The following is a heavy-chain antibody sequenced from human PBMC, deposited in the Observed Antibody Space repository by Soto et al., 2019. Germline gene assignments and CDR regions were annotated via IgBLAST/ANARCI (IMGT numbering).Heavy chain of an antibody. CDR2: ISGSGGST. D-gene: IGHD6-6*01. J-gene: IGHJ4*02. V-gene: IGHV3-23*01. CDR3: AKDALWAARPGFDY. CDR1: GSTFSSYA. Sequence: ESLSLYCASPGSTFSSYAKSWVRQAPGKGLEWVSAISGSGGSTYYADSVKGRFTISRDNSKNTLYLQMNSLRAEDTAVYYCAKDALWAARPGFDYWGQGTLVTVSS.